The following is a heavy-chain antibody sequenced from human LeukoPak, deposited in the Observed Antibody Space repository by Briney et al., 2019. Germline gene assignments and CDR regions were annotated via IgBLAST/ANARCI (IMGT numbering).Heavy chain of an antibody. J-gene: IGHJ4*02. Sequence: SETLSLTCTVSGGSISSSDYYWGWIRQPPGKGLEWIGSMHYSGNTYYNPSLKNRVTISVDTSKNQFSLKLSSVTAADTAVYYCARRGSNLNFDYWGQGTLVTVSS. CDR3: ARRGSNLNFDY. V-gene: IGHV4-39*01. CDR2: MHYSGNT. D-gene: IGHD1-26*01. CDR1: GGSISSSDYY.